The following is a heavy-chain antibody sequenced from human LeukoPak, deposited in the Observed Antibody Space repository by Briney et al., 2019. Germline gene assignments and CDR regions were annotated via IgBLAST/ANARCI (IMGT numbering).Heavy chain of an antibody. V-gene: IGHV3-11*01. D-gene: IGHD3-10*01. Sequence: RGSLRLSCAASGFTFSDYYMSWIRQAPGKGLEWVSYISSSGSTIYYADSVKGRFTISRDNAKNSLYLQTNSLRAEDTAVYYCARAPYYYGSGSYVDVWSQGTTVTVSS. CDR1: GFTFSDYY. CDR3: ARAPYYYGSGSYVDV. CDR2: ISSSGSTI. J-gene: IGHJ6*02.